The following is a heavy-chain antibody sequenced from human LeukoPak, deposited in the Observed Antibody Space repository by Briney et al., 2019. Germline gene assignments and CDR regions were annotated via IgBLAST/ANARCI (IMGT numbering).Heavy chain of an antibody. CDR2: IRSDGSNI. J-gene: IGHJ4*02. CDR3: ANVVDY. V-gene: IGHV3-30*02. Sequence: GGSLRLSCAASGFTFSSYGMHWVRQAPGEGLEWVAFIRSDGSNIYYADSVKGRFTISRDNSKNTLYLQMNSLRAEDTAVYYCANVVDYWGQGTLVTVSS. CDR1: GFTFSSYG. D-gene: IGHD2-15*01.